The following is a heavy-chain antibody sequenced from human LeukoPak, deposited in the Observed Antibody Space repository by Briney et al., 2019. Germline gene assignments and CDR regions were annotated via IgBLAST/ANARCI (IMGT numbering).Heavy chain of an antibody. CDR3: ARDTSSGYPSYYYYYMDV. J-gene: IGHJ6*03. Sequence: GGTLRLSCVGSGFTLAKYAMTWVRQAPGKGRECVSGINWHGGSTGYADSVKGRFTISRDNAKNSLYLQKNSLIAEDTGVYYCARDTSSGYPSYYYYYMDVWGKGTTVTVSS. CDR1: GFTLAKYA. D-gene: IGHD3-22*01. CDR2: INWHGGST. V-gene: IGHV3-20*04.